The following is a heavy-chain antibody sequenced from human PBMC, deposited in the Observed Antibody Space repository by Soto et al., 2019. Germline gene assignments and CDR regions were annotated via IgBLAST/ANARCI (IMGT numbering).Heavy chain of an antibody. V-gene: IGHV2-5*01. CDR1: GFSLSTSGVG. D-gene: IGHD3-10*01. J-gene: IGHJ6*02. CDR3: AHSSGGSGSYYNVDGLIYYYYGMDV. Sequence: SGPTLVNPTQTLTLTCTFSGFSLSTSGVGVGWIRQPPGKALEWLALIYWNDDKRYSPSLKSRLTITKDTSKNQVVLTMTNMDPVDTATYYCAHSSGGSGSYYNVDGLIYYYYGMDVWGQGTTVTVS. CDR2: IYWNDDK.